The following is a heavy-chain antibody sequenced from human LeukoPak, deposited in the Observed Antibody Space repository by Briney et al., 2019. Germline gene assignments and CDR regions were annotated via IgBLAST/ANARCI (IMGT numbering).Heavy chain of an antibody. J-gene: IGHJ2*01. CDR3: AKGYSSSWPNYWYFDL. CDR1: GFTFSSYS. D-gene: IGHD6-13*01. V-gene: IGHV3-21*01. CDR2: ISSSSSYI. Sequence: PGGSLRLSCAASGFTFSSYSMNWVRQAPGKGLEWVSSISSSSSYIYYADSVKGRFTISRDNSKNTLYLQMNSLRAEDTAVYYCAKGYSSSWPNYWYFDLWGRGTLVTVSS.